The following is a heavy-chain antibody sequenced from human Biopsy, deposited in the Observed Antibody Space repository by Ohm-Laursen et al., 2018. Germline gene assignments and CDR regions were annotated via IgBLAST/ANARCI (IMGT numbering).Heavy chain of an antibody. CDR3: ARVEAGTYDALDI. CDR2: IYYSVMT. J-gene: IGHJ3*02. Sequence: SQTLSLTCTVSGDSVTKYYWSWIRQPPGKGLEWIGHIYYSVMTNYNPSLQSRVTFSVDMSKSQFSLKLYSATAADTAVYYCARVEAGTYDALDIWGQGTLVAVSA. D-gene: IGHD1-26*01. V-gene: IGHV4-59*02. CDR1: GDSVTKYY.